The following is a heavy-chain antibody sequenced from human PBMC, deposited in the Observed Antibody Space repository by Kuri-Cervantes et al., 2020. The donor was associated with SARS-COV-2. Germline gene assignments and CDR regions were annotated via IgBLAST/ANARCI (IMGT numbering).Heavy chain of an antibody. V-gene: IGHV1-58*01. Sequence: SVKVSCKISGFTFTTSAVQWVRQARGQRLEWIGWIVVGSGNTDYAQKFQERVTITRDMSTSTAYMELSSLRSEDTAVYCCATEPPYGVRGVPWFDPWGQGTLVTVSS. D-gene: IGHD3-10*01. CDR2: IVVGSGNT. CDR1: GFTFTTSA. J-gene: IGHJ5*02. CDR3: ATEPPYGVRGVPWFDP.